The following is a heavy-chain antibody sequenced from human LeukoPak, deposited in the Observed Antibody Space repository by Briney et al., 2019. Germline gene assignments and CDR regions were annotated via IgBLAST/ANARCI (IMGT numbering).Heavy chain of an antibody. V-gene: IGHV4-59*11. D-gene: IGHD6-19*01. CDR1: GGSFSSHY. CDR2: IYYSGTT. CDR3: ARGSGWYYP. Sequence: PSETLSLTCTVSGGSFSSHYWSWVRQPPGKGLGWIGNIYYSGTTNYNPSLKSRVTISVDTSKNQFSLKLSSVTAADTAVYYCARGSGWYYPWGQGTLVTVSS. J-gene: IGHJ5*02.